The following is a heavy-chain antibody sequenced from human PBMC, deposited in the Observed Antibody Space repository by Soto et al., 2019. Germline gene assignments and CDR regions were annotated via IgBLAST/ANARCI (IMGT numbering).Heavy chain of an antibody. V-gene: IGHV1-8*01. Sequence: QVQLVQSGAEVKKPGASVKVSCKASGYTFTSYDINWVRQATGQGLEWMGWMNPNSGNTGYAQKFQGRLTMTRSTSISTAYMELSSLRSEDTAVYYCARGGYYYDSSAYYRPFDYWGQGTLVTVSS. CDR3: ARGGYYYDSSAYYRPFDY. D-gene: IGHD3-22*01. CDR2: MNPNSGNT. J-gene: IGHJ4*02. CDR1: GYTFTSYD.